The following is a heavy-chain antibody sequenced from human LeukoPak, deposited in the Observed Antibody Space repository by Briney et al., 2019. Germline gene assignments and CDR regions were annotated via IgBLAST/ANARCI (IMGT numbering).Heavy chain of an antibody. V-gene: IGHV4-59*08. J-gene: IGHJ4*02. Sequence: PAQTLSLTCTVSGASITRYLWVWLRQPPGKGLECLGYIFYSGSTNYNPSPKRRLPISVDTYKNQLSYMLTSVPAADAAVFYCSRWDDSAWAFGKWGPGTLVTVSS. CDR3: SRWDDSAWAFGK. CDR1: GASITRYL. D-gene: IGHD6-19*01. CDR2: IFYSGST.